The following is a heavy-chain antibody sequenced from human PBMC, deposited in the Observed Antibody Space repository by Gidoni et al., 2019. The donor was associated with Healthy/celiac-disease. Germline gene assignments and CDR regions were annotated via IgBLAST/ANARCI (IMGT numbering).Heavy chain of an antibody. V-gene: IGHV4-4*07. CDR3: ARVRVAVAGTVWFDP. D-gene: IGHD6-19*01. Sequence: QVQLQESGPGLVKPSETLSLTCTVAGGSISSYYWSWIRQPAGKGLEWIGRIYTSGSTNYNPSLKSRVTMSVDTSKNQFSLKLSSVTAADTAVYYCARVRVAVAGTVWFDPWGQGTLVTVSS. J-gene: IGHJ5*02. CDR1: GGSISSYY. CDR2: IYTSGST.